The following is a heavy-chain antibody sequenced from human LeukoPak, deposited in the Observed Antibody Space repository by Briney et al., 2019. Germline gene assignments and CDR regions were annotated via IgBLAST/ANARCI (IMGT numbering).Heavy chain of an antibody. D-gene: IGHD6-19*01. V-gene: IGHV1-2*02. CDR1: GYTFTGYY. J-gene: IGHJ4*02. CDR2: INPNSGGT. Sequence: ASVKVSCKASGYTFTGYYMHWVRQAPGQGLEWMGWINPNSGGTNYAQKFQGRVTMTRDTSISTAYMELSRLRSDDTAVYYCAIHEPEPGIAVAGANYFDYWGQGTLVTVSS. CDR3: AIHEPEPGIAVAGANYFDY.